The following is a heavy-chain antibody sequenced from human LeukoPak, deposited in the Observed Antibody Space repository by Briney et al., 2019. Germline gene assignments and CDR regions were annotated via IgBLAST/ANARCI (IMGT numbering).Heavy chain of an antibody. CDR3: TTDDYYYYGMDV. V-gene: IGHV3-15*01. CDR2: IKSKTDGGTT. CDR1: GFTFSNAW. J-gene: IGHJ6*02. Sequence: GGSLRLSCAASGFTFSNAWMSWVRQAPGKGLEWVGRIKSKTDGGTTAYAAPVKGRLTISRDDSKNTLYLQMNSLKTEDTAVYYCTTDDYYYYGMDVWGQGTTVTVSS.